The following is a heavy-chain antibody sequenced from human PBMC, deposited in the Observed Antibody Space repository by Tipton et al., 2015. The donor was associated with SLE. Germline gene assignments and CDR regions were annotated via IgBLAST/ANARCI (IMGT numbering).Heavy chain of an antibody. V-gene: IGHV4-59*01. CDR1: GGSISSYY. D-gene: IGHD6-13*01. J-gene: IGHJ4*02. Sequence: TLSLTCTVSGGSISSYYWSWIRQPPGKGLEWIGYIYYSGSTNYNPSLKSRVTISVDTSKNQFSLKLSSVTAADRAVYYCARDVSGQQLVFDYWGQGTLVTVSS. CDR2: IYYSGST. CDR3: ARDVSGQQLVFDY.